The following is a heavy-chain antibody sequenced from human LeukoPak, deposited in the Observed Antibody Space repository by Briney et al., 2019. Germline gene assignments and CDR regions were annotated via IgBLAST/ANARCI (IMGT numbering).Heavy chain of an antibody. Sequence: SETLSLTCTVSGGSISSYYWSWIRQPPGKGLEWIGYNYYSGSTNYDPSLKSRVTISVDTSKNQFSLKLSSVTAADTAVYYCASLNIDVPADTEYFQHWGQGTLVTVSS. CDR3: ASLNIDVPADTEYFQH. CDR2: NYYSGST. V-gene: IGHV4-59*08. CDR1: GGSISSYY. J-gene: IGHJ1*01. D-gene: IGHD2-2*01.